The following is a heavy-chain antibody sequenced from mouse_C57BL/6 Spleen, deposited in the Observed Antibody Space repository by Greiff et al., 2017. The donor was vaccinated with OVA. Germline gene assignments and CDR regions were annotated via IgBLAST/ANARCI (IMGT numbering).Heavy chain of an antibody. J-gene: IGHJ1*03. CDR2: IDPNSGGT. CDR1: GYTFTSYW. V-gene: IGHV1-72*01. CDR3: ARGGYYGSSHWYFDV. Sequence: QVQLQQPGAELVKPGASVKLSCKASGYTFTSYWMHWVKQRPGRGLEWIGRIDPNSGGTKYNEKFKSKATLTVDKPSSTAYMQLSSLTSEDSAVYDCARGGYYGSSHWYFDVWGTGTTVTVSS. D-gene: IGHD1-1*01.